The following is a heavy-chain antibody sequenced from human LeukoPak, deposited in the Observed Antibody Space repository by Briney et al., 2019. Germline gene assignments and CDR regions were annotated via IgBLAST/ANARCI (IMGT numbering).Heavy chain of an antibody. Sequence: ASAKVSCKASGYTFTNYGISWVRQAPGQGLEWMGWINPNSGGANFAQKFQGRVTMTRDTSISTVYMEMGSLTSDDTAVYYCARGYSGTPNYWGQGELVSVSS. CDR2: INPNSGGA. D-gene: IGHD1-26*01. CDR1: GYTFTNYG. J-gene: IGHJ4*02. CDR3: ARGYSGTPNY. V-gene: IGHV1-2*02.